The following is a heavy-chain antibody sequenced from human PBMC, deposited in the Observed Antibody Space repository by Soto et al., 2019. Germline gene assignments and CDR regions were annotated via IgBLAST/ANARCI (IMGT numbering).Heavy chain of an antibody. CDR3: ATMGTSATVLYYFDY. Sequence: QVQLQESGPGLVKPSQTLSLTCTVSGGSISSGNYYWSWVRQPPGKGLEWIGFISYSGSTYYNASLKSPVTISVDTSKKQFSLNLMFVTAADTAVYYCATMGTSATVLYYFDYWGQGTLVTVSS. V-gene: IGHV4-30-4*01. D-gene: IGHD1-7*01. J-gene: IGHJ4*02. CDR1: GGSISSGNYY. CDR2: ISYSGST.